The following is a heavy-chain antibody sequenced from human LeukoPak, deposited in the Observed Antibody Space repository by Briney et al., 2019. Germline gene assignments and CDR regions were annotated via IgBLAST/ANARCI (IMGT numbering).Heavy chain of an antibody. CDR2: ITWDGTTT. CDR1: RFAFDDYA. V-gene: IGHV3-43D*04. CDR3: ARSGHYGIDL. D-gene: IGHD3-3*01. Sequence: GGSVRLSCVASRFAFDDYAMDWVRQSPGKGLEWVSFITWDGTTTSYVDSVKGRFTISRDNSKNSLYLQLDSLRVKDSGLYYCARSGHYGIDLWGQGIMVTVSS. J-gene: IGHJ3*01.